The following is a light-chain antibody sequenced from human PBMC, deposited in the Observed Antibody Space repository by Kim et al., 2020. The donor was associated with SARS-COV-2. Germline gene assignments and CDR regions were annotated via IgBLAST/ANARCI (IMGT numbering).Light chain of an antibody. Sequence: EIVLTQSPGTLSLSPGETATLSCRASQSVSDNYLAWYQQKPGQAPRLLIYGASSRATGIPDRFSGSGSGTDFALTISRLEAEDFAVYYCQQYGTSPQAFGQGTKVDIK. V-gene: IGKV3-20*01. CDR1: QSVSDNY. CDR2: GAS. J-gene: IGKJ1*01. CDR3: QQYGTSPQA.